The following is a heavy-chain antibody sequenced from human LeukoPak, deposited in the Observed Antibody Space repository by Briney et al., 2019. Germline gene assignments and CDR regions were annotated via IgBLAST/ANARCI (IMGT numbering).Heavy chain of an antibody. J-gene: IGHJ5*02. CDR3: AAFDFWSGYYRFDP. D-gene: IGHD3-3*01. V-gene: IGHV1-58*02. CDR1: GFTFTSSA. CDR2: IVVGSGNT. Sequence: ASVKVSCKASGFTFTSSAMQWVRQARGQRPEWIGWIVVGSGNTNYAQKFQERVTITRDMSTSTAYMELSSLRSEDTAVYYCAAFDFWSGYYRFDPWGQGTLVTVSS.